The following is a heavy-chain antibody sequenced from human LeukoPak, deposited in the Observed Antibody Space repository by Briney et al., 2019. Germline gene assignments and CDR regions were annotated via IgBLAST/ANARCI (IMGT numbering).Heavy chain of an antibody. D-gene: IGHD1-26*01. J-gene: IGHJ5*02. CDR1: GDSISSSSSYH. Sequence: SETLSLTCTVSGDSISSSSSYHWDWIRQPPGKGLEWIGSISYSGGTYYNPSLKSRATISVDMSKNQFSLKLTSVTAADTAVYYCAKGGTGSSPVRWFDPWGQGSLVTVSS. CDR2: ISYSGGT. V-gene: IGHV4-39*01. CDR3: AKGGTGSSPVRWFDP.